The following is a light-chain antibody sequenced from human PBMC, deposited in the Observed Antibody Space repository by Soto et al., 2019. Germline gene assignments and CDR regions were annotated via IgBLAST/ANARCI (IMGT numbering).Light chain of an antibody. CDR2: EVS. CDR1: SSDAGGYNY. Sequence: QSVLTQPASVSGSPGQSITISCTGTSSDAGGYNYVSWYQQHPGKAPKLMIYEVSNRPSGVSNRFSGSKSGNTASLTISGLQAEDEADYYCSSYTSSSTLFGTGTKLTVL. V-gene: IGLV2-14*01. CDR3: SSYTSSSTL. J-gene: IGLJ1*01.